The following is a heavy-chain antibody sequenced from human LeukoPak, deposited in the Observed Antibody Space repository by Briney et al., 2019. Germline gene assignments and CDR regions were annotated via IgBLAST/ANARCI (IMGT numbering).Heavy chain of an antibody. V-gene: IGHV4-61*02. CDR3: ARDRRVGGSSWIYYFDY. J-gene: IGHJ4*02. D-gene: IGHD6-13*01. CDR1: GGSISSGSYY. Sequence: SETLSLTCTVSGGSISSGSYYWSWIRQPAGKGLEWIGRIYTSGSTNYNPSLKSRVTISVDTSKNQFSLKLSSVTAADTAVYYCARDRRVGGSSWIYYFDYWGQGTLVTVSS. CDR2: IYTSGST.